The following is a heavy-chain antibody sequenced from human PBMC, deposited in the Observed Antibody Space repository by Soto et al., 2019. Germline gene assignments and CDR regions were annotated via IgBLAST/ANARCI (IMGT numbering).Heavy chain of an antibody. V-gene: IGHV4-59*01. D-gene: IGHD6-19*01. CDR2: IYYSGST. J-gene: IGHJ4*02. CDR1: GGSISSYY. Sequence: SETLSLTCTVSGGSISSYYWSWIRQPPGKGLEWIGYIYYSGSTNYNPSLKSRVTISVDTSKNQFSLKLSSVTAADTAVYYCARDGGSGWYYFDYWGQGTLVTVS. CDR3: ARDGGSGWYYFDY.